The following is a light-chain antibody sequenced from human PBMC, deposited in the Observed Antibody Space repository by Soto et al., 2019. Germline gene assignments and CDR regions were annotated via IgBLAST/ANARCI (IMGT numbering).Light chain of an antibody. Sequence: DLVMTQSPDSLAVSLGERATINCKSSQSVLYSSNNENSLAWYQQKPGQPPKLIIYWTSTRESGVPDRFSGSGSGTDFTLAISSLQAEDVAVYYCQQYHTSPWTFGQGTRVDIK. V-gene: IGKV4-1*01. CDR2: WTS. CDR1: QSVLYSSNNENS. J-gene: IGKJ1*01. CDR3: QQYHTSPWT.